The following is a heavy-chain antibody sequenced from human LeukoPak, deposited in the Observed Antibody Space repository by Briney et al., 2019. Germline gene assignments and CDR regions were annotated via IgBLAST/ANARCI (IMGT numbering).Heavy chain of an antibody. CDR3: AELGITMIGGV. V-gene: IGHV3-48*03. D-gene: IGHD3-10*02. J-gene: IGHJ6*04. CDR2: ISSSGSTI. CDR1: GFTFSSYA. Sequence: GGSLRLSCAASGFTFSSYAMTWVGQAPGKGLEWVSGISSSGSTIYYADSVKGRFTISRDNAKNSLYLQMNSLRAEDTAVYYCAELGITMIGGVWGKGTTVTISS.